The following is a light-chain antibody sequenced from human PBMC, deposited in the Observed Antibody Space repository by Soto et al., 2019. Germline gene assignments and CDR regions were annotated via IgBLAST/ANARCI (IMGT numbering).Light chain of an antibody. CDR3: QQTYRTPLT. CDR2: AAS. CDR1: QSIRGY. Sequence: DIQMTQSPSSLSASVGDRVTVTCRASQSIRGYLNWYQQKPGEAPKLLIYAASSLHSGVPSRFSSSGSGTDFTLTISSLHPEDFATYSCQQTYRTPLTLGGGTKVEIK. J-gene: IGKJ4*01. V-gene: IGKV1-39*01.